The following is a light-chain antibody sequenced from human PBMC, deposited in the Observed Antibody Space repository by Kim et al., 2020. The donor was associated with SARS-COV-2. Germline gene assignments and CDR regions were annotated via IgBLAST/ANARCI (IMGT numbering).Light chain of an antibody. V-gene: IGLV3-1*01. Sequence: SVSPGQTVSITCSGERLGNKYACWYQQRPGQSPVLVIYQDYKRPSGIPGRFSGSNSGNTATLTISGTQALDEADYYCQAWDSTTVIFGGGTQLTVL. CDR3: QAWDSTTVI. CDR1: RLGNKY. CDR2: QDY. J-gene: IGLJ2*01.